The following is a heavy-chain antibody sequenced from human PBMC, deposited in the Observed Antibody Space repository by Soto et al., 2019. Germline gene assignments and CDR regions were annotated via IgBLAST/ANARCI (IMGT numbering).Heavy chain of an antibody. CDR2: ISSSGSTI. Sequence: GGSLRLSCAASGFTFSSYEMNWVRQAPGKGLEWVSYISSSGSTIYYADSVKGRFTISRDNAKNSLYLQMNSLRAEDTAVYYCAREGHYYGSGSYGYYYGMDVWGQGTTVTVSS. CDR3: AREGHYYGSGSYGYYYGMDV. D-gene: IGHD3-10*01. J-gene: IGHJ6*02. CDR1: GFTFSSYE. V-gene: IGHV3-48*03.